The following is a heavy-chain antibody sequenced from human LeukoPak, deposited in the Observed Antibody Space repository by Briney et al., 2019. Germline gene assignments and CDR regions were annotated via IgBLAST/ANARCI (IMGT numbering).Heavy chain of an antibody. CDR1: GGSISSSSYY. D-gene: IGHD4-17*01. CDR2: IYYSGST. CDR3: VRDPYYGDYPNWFDP. J-gene: IGHJ5*02. V-gene: IGHV4-39*07. Sequence: SETLSLTCTVSGGSISSSSYYWGWIRQPPGKGLEWIGSIYYSGSTYYNPSLKSRVTISVDTSKNQFSLKLSSVTAADTAVYYCVRDPYYGDYPNWFDPWGQGTLVTVSS.